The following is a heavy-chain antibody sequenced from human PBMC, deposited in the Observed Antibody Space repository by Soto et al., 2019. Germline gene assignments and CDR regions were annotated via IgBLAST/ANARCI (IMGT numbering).Heavy chain of an antibody. CDR2: IYSSGST. CDR3: ARDSLALFDS. CDR1: DGSVSSGSYY. D-gene: IGHD5-12*01. J-gene: IGHJ4*02. V-gene: IGHV4-61*01. Sequence: SETLSLTCTVSDGSVSSGSYYWTWIRQPPGKGLEWIGYIYSSGSTLYNPSLKSRVIISVDTSMNQFSLKLSSVTTADTAVYYCARDSLALFDSWGQGTLVTVSS.